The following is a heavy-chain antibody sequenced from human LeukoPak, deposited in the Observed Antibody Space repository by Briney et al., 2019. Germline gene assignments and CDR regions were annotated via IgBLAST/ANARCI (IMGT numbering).Heavy chain of an antibody. CDR1: GYSISSGYY. CDR3: ARVGYCSGGSCSHLYYNYMDV. CDR2: IYHSGST. D-gene: IGHD2-15*01. V-gene: IGHV4-38-2*02. J-gene: IGHJ6*03. Sequence: SETLSLTCTVSGYSISSGYYWGWIRQPPGKGLEWIGSIYHSGSTYYNPSLKSRVTISEDTSKNQFSLKLSAVTAADTAVYYCARVGYCSGGSCSHLYYNYMDVWGKGTTVTVSS.